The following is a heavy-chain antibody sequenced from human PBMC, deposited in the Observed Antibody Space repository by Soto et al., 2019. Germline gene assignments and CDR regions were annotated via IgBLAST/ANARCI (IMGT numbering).Heavy chain of an antibody. CDR1: GYTFTSHD. V-gene: IGHV1-8*01. J-gene: IGHJ5*02. Sequence: QVQLVQSGAEVKKPGASVKVSCKASGYTFTSHDINWMRQATGQGLEWMGWMNPNSGHTNYAQKFQGRVTMTRDTSIRNASMEITNLRAEYMGIYYCASGISTSWGQGTLVTVSS. CDR2: MNPNSGHT. CDR3: ASGISTS. D-gene: IGHD2-2*01.